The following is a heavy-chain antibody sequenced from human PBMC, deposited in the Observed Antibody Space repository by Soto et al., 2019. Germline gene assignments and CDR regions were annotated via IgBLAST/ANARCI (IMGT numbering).Heavy chain of an antibody. V-gene: IGHV3-30*18. Sequence: QVQLVESGGGVVQPGRSLRLSCVASGFTFGSYGMHWVRQAPGKGLEWVSLISSDGDNKYYADSVKGRFTISRDISKNTLYLQMNSLRAEDTAVYYCAKARTALVLGWYLDFWGRGTLVTVSP. J-gene: IGHJ2*01. CDR2: ISSDGDNK. CDR3: AKARTALVLGWYLDF. D-gene: IGHD5-18*01. CDR1: GFTFGSYG.